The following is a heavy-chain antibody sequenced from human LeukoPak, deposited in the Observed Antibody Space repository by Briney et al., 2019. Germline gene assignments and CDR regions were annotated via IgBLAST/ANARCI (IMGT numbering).Heavy chain of an antibody. CDR2: IYYSGST. CDR1: GGSISSSSYY. Sequence: ASETLSLTCTVSGGSISSSSYYWGCIRQPPGKGLEWIGSIYYSGSTYYNPSLKSRVTISVDTSKNQFSLKLSSVTAADTAVYYCARVVGATENWFDPWGQGTLVTVSS. D-gene: IGHD1-26*01. J-gene: IGHJ5*02. V-gene: IGHV4-39*07. CDR3: ARVVGATENWFDP.